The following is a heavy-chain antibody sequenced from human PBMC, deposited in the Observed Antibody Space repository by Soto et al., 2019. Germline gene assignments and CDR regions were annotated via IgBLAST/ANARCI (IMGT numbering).Heavy chain of an antibody. J-gene: IGHJ6*02. CDR2: IKNDGSST. V-gene: IGHV3-74*01. D-gene: IGHD4-17*01. CDR3: ARGVDYGDSYYYYGMDV. Sequence: EVKLVESGGGLVQPGGSLRLSCAASGFTFSNYCMHWVRQSPGKGLVWVSRIKNDGSSTSDADSVTGRFTISRDNAKNTVYLQMNGLRADDTAVYYCARGVDYGDSYYYYGMDVWGQGPTVTVSS. CDR1: GFTFSNYC.